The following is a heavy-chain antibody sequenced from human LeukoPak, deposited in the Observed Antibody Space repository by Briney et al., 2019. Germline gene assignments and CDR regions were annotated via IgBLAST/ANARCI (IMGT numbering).Heavy chain of an antibody. D-gene: IGHD3-3*01. J-gene: IGHJ4*02. V-gene: IGHV4-59*12. CDR1: GGSISSYY. CDR3: ARGGVVLRFLEIGAWFDY. CDR2: IYYSGST. Sequence: PSETLSLTCTVSGGSISSYYWSWIRQPPGKGLEWIGYIYYSGSTNYNPSLKSRVTISVDTSKNQFSLKLSSVTAADTAVYYCARGGVVLRFLEIGAWFDYWGQGTLVTVSS.